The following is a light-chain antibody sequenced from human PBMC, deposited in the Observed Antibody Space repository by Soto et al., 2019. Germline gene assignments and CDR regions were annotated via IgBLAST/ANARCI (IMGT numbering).Light chain of an antibody. Sequence: EIQMTQSPSSLSASLGDRVTITCQASQDINDYSNWYQQKPGKAPRLLIYGASFLEVGVTSRFSGSGSGTHFTLTISSLQPEDVAAYYCQQYDSLPYTFGQGTRVEIK. CDR3: QQYDSLPYT. J-gene: IGKJ2*01. CDR2: GAS. V-gene: IGKV1-33*01. CDR1: QDINDY.